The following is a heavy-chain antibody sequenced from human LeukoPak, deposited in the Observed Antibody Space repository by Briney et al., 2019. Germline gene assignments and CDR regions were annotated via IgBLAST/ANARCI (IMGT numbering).Heavy chain of an antibody. CDR1: GGSFSGYY. D-gene: IGHD4-23*01. Sequence: SSETLSLTCAVYGGSFSGYYWSWIRQPPGKGLEWIGEINHSGSTNYNPSLKSRVTISVDTSKNQFSLKLSSVTAADTAVYYCVRGWTTVGPFDYWGQGTLVTVSS. CDR2: INHSGST. CDR3: VRGWTTVGPFDY. J-gene: IGHJ4*02. V-gene: IGHV4-34*01.